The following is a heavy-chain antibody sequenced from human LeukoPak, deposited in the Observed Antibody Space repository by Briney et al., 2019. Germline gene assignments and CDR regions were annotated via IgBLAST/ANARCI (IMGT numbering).Heavy chain of an antibody. CDR3: ARDGDWVGGTIDY. D-gene: IGHD1-26*01. V-gene: IGHV3-74*01. CDR2: IDSDGRST. Sequence: GGSLRLSCAASGFAFSSYWMHWVRQAPGKGLVWVSRIDSDGRSTSYADSVEGRFTISRDNAKNTLYLQMNSLRAEDTAVYYCARDGDWVGGTIDYWGQGTLVTVSS. J-gene: IGHJ4*02. CDR1: GFAFSSYW.